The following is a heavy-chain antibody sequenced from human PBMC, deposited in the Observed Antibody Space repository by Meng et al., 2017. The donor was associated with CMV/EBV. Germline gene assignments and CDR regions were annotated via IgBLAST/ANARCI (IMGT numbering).Heavy chain of an antibody. CDR3: ARVNSITIFGVVEGSAFDI. D-gene: IGHD3-3*01. CDR2: IKQDGSEK. Sequence: GGSLRLSCAASGFTFSSYWMSWVRQAPGKGLGWVANIKQDGSEKYYVDSVKGRFTISRDNAKNSLYLQMNSLRAEDTAVYYCARVNSITIFGVVEGSAFDIWGQGTMVTVSS. CDR1: GFTFSSYW. J-gene: IGHJ3*02. V-gene: IGHV3-7*01.